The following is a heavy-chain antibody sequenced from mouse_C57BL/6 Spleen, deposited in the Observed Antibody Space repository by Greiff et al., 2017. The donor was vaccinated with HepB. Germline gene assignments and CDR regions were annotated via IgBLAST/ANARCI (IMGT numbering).Heavy chain of an antibody. D-gene: IGHD3-2*02. Sequence: VQLQQSGPELVKPGASVKISCKASGYAFSSSWMNWVKQRPGKGLEWIGRIYPGDGDTNYNGKFKGKATLTADKSSSTAYMQLSSLTSEDSAVDFCARGEAQATFDYWGQGTTLTVSS. CDR2: IYPGDGDT. CDR1: GYAFSSSW. V-gene: IGHV1-82*01. J-gene: IGHJ2*01. CDR3: ARGEAQATFDY.